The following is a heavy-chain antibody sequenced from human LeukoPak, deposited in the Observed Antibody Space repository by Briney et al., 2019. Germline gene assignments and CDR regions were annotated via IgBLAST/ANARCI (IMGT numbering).Heavy chain of an antibody. CDR1: GFTFSSYS. J-gene: IGHJ4*02. CDR2: ISSSSYI. CDR3: ARGGSGYDAFDY. Sequence: GGSLRLSCAASGFTFSSYSMNWVRQAPGKGLEWVSSISSSSYIYYADSVKGRFTISRDNAKNSLYLQMNSLRAEDTAVYYCARGGSGYDAFDYWGQGTLVTVSS. D-gene: IGHD3-22*01. V-gene: IGHV3-21*01.